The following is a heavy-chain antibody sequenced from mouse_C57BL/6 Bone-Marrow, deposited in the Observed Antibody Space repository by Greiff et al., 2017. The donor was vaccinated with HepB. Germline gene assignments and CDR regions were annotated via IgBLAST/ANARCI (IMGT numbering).Heavy chain of an antibody. CDR1: GFTFTDYY. J-gene: IGHJ4*01. D-gene: IGHD2-3*01. CDR3: ARSHDVRGYAMDY. V-gene: IGHV7-3*01. CDR2: IRNKANGYTT. Sequence: EVMLVESGGGLVQPGGSLSLSCAASGFTFTDYYMSWVRQPPGKALEWLGFIRNKANGYTTEYSASVKGRFTISRDNSQSILYLQMNALRAEDSATYYCARSHDVRGYAMDYWGQGTSVTVSS.